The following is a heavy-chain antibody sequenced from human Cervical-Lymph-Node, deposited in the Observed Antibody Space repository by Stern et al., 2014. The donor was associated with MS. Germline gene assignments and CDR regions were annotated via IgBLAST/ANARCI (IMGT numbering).Heavy chain of an antibody. CDR3: ASWTVTTGFDY. CDR2: VGTAGDT. CDR1: GFTFSRYD. D-gene: IGHD4-17*01. V-gene: IGHV3-13*04. J-gene: IGHJ4*01. Sequence: VQSGGSLRLSCAASGFTFSRYDMHWVRQATGKGLEWVSAVGTAGDTYYADSVKGRFTISRENAKNSFFLQMNSLRAGDTAVYYCASWTVTTGFDYWGHGTLVTVSS.